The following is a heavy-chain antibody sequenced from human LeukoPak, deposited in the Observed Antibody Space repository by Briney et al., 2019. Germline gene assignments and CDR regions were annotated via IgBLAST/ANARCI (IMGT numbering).Heavy chain of an antibody. CDR3: ARVRRTVPEVMGLYYYMDV. CDR1: GESLSLHD. V-gene: IGHV4-34*01. Sequence: SETLSLTCAVKGESLSLHDWTWIRQPPGKGLEWIGEATHRGYINYNPSLKSRVAISRDTSNDQFSLKLDSVTAADTAVYYCARVRRTVPEVMGLYYYMDVWGSGTTVTVS. J-gene: IGHJ6*03. CDR2: ATHRGYI. D-gene: IGHD2-2*01.